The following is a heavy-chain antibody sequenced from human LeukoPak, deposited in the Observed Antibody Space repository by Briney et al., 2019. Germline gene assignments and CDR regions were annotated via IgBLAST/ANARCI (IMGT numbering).Heavy chain of an antibody. J-gene: IGHJ4*02. V-gene: IGHV1-2*06. CDR3: ARDLVGGIWSAGF. CDR1: GYTFTGYY. Sequence: GASVKVSCKTSGYTFTGYYVHWVRQAPGQGLEWMGRITPNSGDTIYAQKFQGRATMTRDTSISAAYMELSRLTSDDTAIYYCARDLVGGIWSAGFWGQGTLVTVSS. D-gene: IGHD3-3*01. CDR2: ITPNSGDT.